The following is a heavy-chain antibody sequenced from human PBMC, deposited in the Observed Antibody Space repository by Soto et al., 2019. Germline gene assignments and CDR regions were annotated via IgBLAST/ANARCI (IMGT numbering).Heavy chain of an antibody. J-gene: IGHJ4*02. V-gene: IGHV3-23*01. CDR3: AKGTGYSYRSYLDF. Sequence: EVQLLESGGGLVQPGGSLRLSCAASGFTFSNEPMAWVRQAPGKGLEWVSTINDKGRTTFYADSVRGRFTISRDNSESTLYLQMNSLRAEDTALYYCAKGTGYSYRSYLDFWGQGTLVTVSS. CDR1: GFTFSNEP. CDR2: INDKGRTT. D-gene: IGHD3-9*01.